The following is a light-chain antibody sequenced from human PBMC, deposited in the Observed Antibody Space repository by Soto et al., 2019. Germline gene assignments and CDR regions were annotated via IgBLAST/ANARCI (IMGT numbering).Light chain of an antibody. CDR2: GAS. CDR1: QSVSSSY. CDR3: QPYGSTPLT. Sequence: EIVLTQSPGTLSLSPGERATLSCRASQSVSSSYLAWYQQKPGQAPRLLIYGASSRATGIPDRFSGSGSGTDFTLTISRLEPEDSVVYYCQPYGSTPLTFGQGTKVDIK. V-gene: IGKV3-20*01. J-gene: IGKJ1*01.